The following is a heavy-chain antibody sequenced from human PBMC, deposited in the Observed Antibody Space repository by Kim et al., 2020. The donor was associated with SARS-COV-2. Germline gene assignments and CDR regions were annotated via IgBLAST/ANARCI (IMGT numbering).Heavy chain of an antibody. J-gene: IGHJ4*02. CDR3: ASRYSSSWSNPPFDY. D-gene: IGHD6-13*01. Sequence: QKFQGRVTMTRNTSISTAYMELSSLRSEDTAVYYCASRYSSSWSNPPFDYWGQGTLVTVSS. V-gene: IGHV1-8*01.